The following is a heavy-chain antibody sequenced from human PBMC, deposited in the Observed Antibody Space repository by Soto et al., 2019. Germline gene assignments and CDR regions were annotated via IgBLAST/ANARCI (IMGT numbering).Heavy chain of an antibody. J-gene: IGHJ4*02. V-gene: IGHV1-8*01. Sequence: ASVKVSCKASGYTFTSYDINWVRQATGQGLEWMGWMNPNSGNTGYAQKFQGRVTMTRNTSISTAYMELSSLRSEDTAVYYCARVLLPYIPKHYGSATGPHVVFDYWGQGTLVTVSS. CDR2: MNPNSGNT. D-gene: IGHD3-22*01. CDR1: GYTFTSYD. CDR3: ARVLLPYIPKHYGSATGPHVVFDY.